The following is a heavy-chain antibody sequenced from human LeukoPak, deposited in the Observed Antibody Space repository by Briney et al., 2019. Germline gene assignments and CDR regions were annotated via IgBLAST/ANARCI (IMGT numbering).Heavy chain of an antibody. J-gene: IGHJ6*02. CDR1: GITVSSNY. D-gene: IGHD2-2*01. V-gene: IGHV3-53*01. Sequence: GGSLRLSCAVSGITVSSNYISWVRQAPGKGLEWVSVIHSGGTTYYADSVKGRFTVSRDNSKNTVYLQMNSLRAEDTAVYYCARDRIVVIPTYRMDVWGQGTTVTVSS. CDR2: IHSGGTT. CDR3: ARDRIVVIPTYRMDV.